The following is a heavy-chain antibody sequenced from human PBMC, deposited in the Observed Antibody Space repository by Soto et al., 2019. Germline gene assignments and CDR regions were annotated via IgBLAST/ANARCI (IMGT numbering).Heavy chain of an antibody. CDR3: AKDGGPAFTFDH. V-gene: IGHV1-2*04. CDR1: GYTFSGHY. Sequence: VQLEQSGAEVKKPGASVKVSCKASGYTFSGHYMHWVRQAPGQAPEWMGWINPKTGGTKFAPKFQGWVTVTRDTAISTVYMEIFGLTSDDSAVYYCAKDGGPAFTFDHWGLGTLVIVSS. J-gene: IGHJ4*02. CDR2: INPKTGGT. D-gene: IGHD6-25*01.